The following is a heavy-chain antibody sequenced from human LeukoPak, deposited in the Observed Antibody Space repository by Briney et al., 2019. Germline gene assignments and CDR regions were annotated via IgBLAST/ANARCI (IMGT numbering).Heavy chain of an antibody. J-gene: IGHJ4*02. D-gene: IGHD1-26*01. CDR3: VTLGATNFDY. V-gene: IGHV1-69*04. CDR2: IIPILGIA. Sequence: SVKVSCKASGDTFSSYAISWVRQAPGQGLEWMGRIIPILGIANYAQKFQGRVTITADKSTSTAYMELSSLRSEDTAVYYCVTLGATNFDYWGQGTLVTVSS. CDR1: GDTFSSYA.